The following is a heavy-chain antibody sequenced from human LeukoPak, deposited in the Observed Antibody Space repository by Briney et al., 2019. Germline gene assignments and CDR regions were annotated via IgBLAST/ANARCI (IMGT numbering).Heavy chain of an antibody. Sequence: GGSLRLSCAASGFTFSSYSMNWVRQAPGKGLEWVSYISSSSSTIYYADSVKGRFTISRDNAKNTLFLQMNSLRAEDTAVYYCTRDHSDSSDYYYSGDAFDIWGQGTMVTVSS. D-gene: IGHD3-22*01. CDR3: TRDHSDSSDYYYSGDAFDI. CDR1: GFTFSSYS. CDR2: ISSSSSTI. V-gene: IGHV3-48*04. J-gene: IGHJ3*02.